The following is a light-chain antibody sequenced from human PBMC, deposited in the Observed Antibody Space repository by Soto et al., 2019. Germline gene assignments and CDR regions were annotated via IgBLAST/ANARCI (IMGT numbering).Light chain of an antibody. J-gene: IGKJ1*01. CDR2: GAS. V-gene: IGKV3-20*01. CDR1: QSVSNY. CDR3: HQYGGSPQS. Sequence: EIVLTQTPGTLSLSPEERTTLSYKARQSVSNYLAWYQRKPGQAPRPLIYGASSRATGIPDRFSGSGSGTDFTLTICRLEPEDFAVYYCHQYGGSPQSFGQGTKVDIK.